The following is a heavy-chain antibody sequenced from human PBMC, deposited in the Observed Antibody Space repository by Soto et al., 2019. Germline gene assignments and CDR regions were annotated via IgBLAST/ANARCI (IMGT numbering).Heavy chain of an antibody. CDR2: IIPIFGTA. J-gene: IGHJ6*02. CDR1: GGTFSSYA. V-gene: IGHV1-69*13. Sequence: GASVKVSCKASGGTFSSYAISWVRQAPGQGLEWMGGIIPIFGTANYAQKFQGRVTITADESTSTAYMELSSLRSEDTAVYYCARPYYYDSSGTAARYYYGMDVWGQGTTVTVSS. CDR3: ARPYYYDSSGTAARYYYGMDV. D-gene: IGHD3-22*01.